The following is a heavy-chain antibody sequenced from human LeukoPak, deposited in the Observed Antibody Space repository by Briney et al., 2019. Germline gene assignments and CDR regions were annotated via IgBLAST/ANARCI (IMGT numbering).Heavy chain of an antibody. CDR1: GFTFSSYS. CDR2: ISSSSSYI. V-gene: IGHV3-21*04. J-gene: IGHJ4*02. D-gene: IGHD3-22*01. CDR3: AKTVRHSSGKH. Sequence: GGSLRLSCAASGFTFSSYSMNWVRQAPGKGLEWVSSISSSSSYIYYADSVKGRFTISRDNSKNTLYLQMNSLRAEDTAVYYCAKTVRHSSGKHWGQGTLVTVSS.